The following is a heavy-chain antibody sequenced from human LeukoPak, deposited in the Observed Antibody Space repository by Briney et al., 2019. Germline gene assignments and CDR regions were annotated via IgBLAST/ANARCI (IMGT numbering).Heavy chain of an antibody. CDR2: INSDGSST. CDR1: GFIFSSYA. V-gene: IGHV3-74*01. J-gene: IGHJ6*03. Sequence: GGSLRLSCAASGFIFSSYAMNWVRQPPGKGLVWVSRINSDGSSTTYADSVMGRFTISRDNATNTLFLQMNSLRADDTAVYYCARSTSHYYYYYMDVWGKGTTVTISS. CDR3: ARSTSHYYYYYMDV.